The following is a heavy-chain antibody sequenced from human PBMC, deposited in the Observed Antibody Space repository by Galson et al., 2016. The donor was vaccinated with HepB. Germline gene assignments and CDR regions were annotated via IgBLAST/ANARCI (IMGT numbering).Heavy chain of an antibody. CDR3: ARSVDANMVYNYAMDV. CDR1: GFSLSTHGMC. D-gene: IGHD5-18*01. V-gene: IGHV2-70*11. CDR2: IDSDDEP. Sequence: PALVKPTQNLTLTCTFSGFSLSTHGMCVSWIRQAPGKAPEWLPRIDSDDEPYYPTPLQTRLTISKGTSKDVVVLTMANMDPEDTATYYCARSVDANMVYNYAMDVWGQGTTVTVSS. J-gene: IGHJ6*02.